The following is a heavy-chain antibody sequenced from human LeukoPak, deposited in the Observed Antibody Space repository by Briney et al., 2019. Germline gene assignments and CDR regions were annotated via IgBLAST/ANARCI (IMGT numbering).Heavy chain of an antibody. J-gene: IGHJ5*02. V-gene: IGHV3-53*01. CDR1: GFTVSSNY. CDR2: IYRGGNT. D-gene: IGHD1-26*01. Sequence: GGSLRLSCAASGFTVSSNYMSWVRQAPGKGLEWVSVIYRGGNTDYADSVKGRFTISRDNSKNTLYLQMNSLRAEDTAVYYCARGSDIVGATRAPFDPWGQGTLVTVSS. CDR3: ARGSDIVGATRAPFDP.